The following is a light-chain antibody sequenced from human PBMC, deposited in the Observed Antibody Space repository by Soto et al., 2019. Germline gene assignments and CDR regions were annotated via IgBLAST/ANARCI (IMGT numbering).Light chain of an antibody. J-gene: IGKJ1*01. V-gene: IGKV3-15*01. CDR1: QSLTNS. Sequence: EFVLTQSPGTLSLSPGERAPLSCRASQSLTNSFIAWYQQRPGQAPRLLIYGASTRATGIPARFSGSGSGTEFTLTITSLQSEDFAVYYCQQFNNWPRTFGQGTKVDIK. CDR3: QQFNNWPRT. CDR2: GAS.